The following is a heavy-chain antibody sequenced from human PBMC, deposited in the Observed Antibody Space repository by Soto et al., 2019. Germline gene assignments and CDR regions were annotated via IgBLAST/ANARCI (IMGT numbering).Heavy chain of an antibody. J-gene: IGHJ4*02. V-gene: IGHV3-33*01. CDR2: IWYDGSNK. D-gene: IGHD4-17*01. Sequence: GGSLRLSCAASGFTFSSYGMHWVRQAPGKGLEWVAVIWYDGSNKYYADSVKGRFTISRDNSKNTLYLQMNSLRAEDTAVYYCARDHTVTTYSYFDYWGQGTLVTVSS. CDR3: ARDHTVTTYSYFDY. CDR1: GFTFSSYG.